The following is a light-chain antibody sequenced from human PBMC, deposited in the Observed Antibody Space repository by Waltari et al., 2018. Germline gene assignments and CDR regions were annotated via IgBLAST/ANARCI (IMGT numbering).Light chain of an antibody. Sequence: EVVLTQSPGTLSLSPGERATLSCRASQSVPSNYLAWYQQKPGKAPRLLIYGASFRATGIPDRFSGSGSGSDFTLTINRLEPEDFVVYSCQQYGSSPPTFGPGTTVDIK. CDR2: GAS. CDR3: QQYGSSPPT. CDR1: QSVPSNY. V-gene: IGKV3-20*01. J-gene: IGKJ3*01.